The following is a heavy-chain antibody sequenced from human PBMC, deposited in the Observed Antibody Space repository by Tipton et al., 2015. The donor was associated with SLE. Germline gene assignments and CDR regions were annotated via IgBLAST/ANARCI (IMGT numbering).Heavy chain of an antibody. Sequence: TLSLTCTVSGGSISSSSYYWGWIRQPPGKGLEWIGSIYYSGSTYYNPSLKSRLTITVDTSKDQFSLKMTSVTAADTAVYFCARAFTYDYWSADSGTPSLAYFDYWCHGTLVTGSS. J-gene: IGHJ4*01. D-gene: IGHD3-3*01. CDR2: IYYSGST. V-gene: IGHV4-39*07. CDR1: GGSISSSSYY. CDR3: ARAFTYDYWSADSGTPSLAYFDY.